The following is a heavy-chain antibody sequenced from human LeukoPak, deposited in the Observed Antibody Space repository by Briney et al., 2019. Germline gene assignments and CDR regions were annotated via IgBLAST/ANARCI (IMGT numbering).Heavy chain of an antibody. J-gene: IGHJ3*02. CDR3: ARDVGAFDI. CDR1: GFTVSDDY. V-gene: IGHV3-11*01. Sequence: GGSVGLFCAASGFTVSDDYMRCIRQAPGKGLEWVSYISSSGSTIYYADSVKGRFTISRDNAKNSLYLQMNSLRAEDTAVYYCARDVGAFDIWGQGTMVTVSS. CDR2: ISSSGSTI. D-gene: IGHD3-16*01.